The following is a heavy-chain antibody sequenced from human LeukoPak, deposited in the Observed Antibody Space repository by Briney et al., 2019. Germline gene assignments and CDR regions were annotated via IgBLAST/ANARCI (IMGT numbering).Heavy chain of an antibody. J-gene: IGHJ6*04. V-gene: IGHV1-2*02. Sequence: ASVKVSCKASGYTFTGYYMHWVRQAPGQGLEWMGWINPNSGGTNYAQKFQGRVTMTRDTSISTAYMELSRLRSDDTAVYYCATGRGYGDVVVPAAIRPRGNLMDVWGKGTTVTVSS. D-gene: IGHD2-2*01. CDR2: INPNSGGT. CDR3: ATGRGYGDVVVPAAIRPRGNLMDV. CDR1: GYTFTGYY.